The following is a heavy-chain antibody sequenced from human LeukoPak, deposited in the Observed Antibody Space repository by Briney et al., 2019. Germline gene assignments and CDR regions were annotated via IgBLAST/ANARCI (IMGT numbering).Heavy chain of an antibody. V-gene: IGHV4-59*12. J-gene: IGHJ4*02. CDR1: GGSISSYY. Sequence: SETLSLTCTVSGGSISSYYWSWIRQPPGKGLEWIGYIYYSGSTNYNPSLKSRVTISVDTSKNQFSLKLSSVTAADTAVYYCARVRRYDSSGYNWGQGTLVTVSS. D-gene: IGHD3-22*01. CDR2: IYYSGST. CDR3: ARVRRYDSSGYN.